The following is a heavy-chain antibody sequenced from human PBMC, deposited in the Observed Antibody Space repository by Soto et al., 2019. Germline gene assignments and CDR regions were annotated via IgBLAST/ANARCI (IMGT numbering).Heavy chain of an antibody. Sequence: SCAASGFTFSSYAMHWVRQAPGKGLEWVAVISYDGSNKYYADSVKGRFTISRDNSKNTLYLQMNSLRAEDTAVYYCARDLGVTDYYYGMDVWGQGTTVTVSS. CDR2: ISYDGSNK. CDR1: GFTFSSYA. V-gene: IGHV3-30-3*01. J-gene: IGHJ6*02. CDR3: ARDLGVTDYYYGMDV. D-gene: IGHD2-21*02.